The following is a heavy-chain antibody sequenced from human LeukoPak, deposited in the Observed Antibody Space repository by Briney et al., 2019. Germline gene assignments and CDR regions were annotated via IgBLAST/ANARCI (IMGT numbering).Heavy chain of an antibody. V-gene: IGHV1-2*02. CDR1: GYTFTGYY. J-gene: IGHJ3*02. D-gene: IGHD2-2*01. Sequence: ASVKVSCKASGYTFTGYYMHWVRQAPGQGLEWMGWINPNSGGTNHAQKFQGRVTMTRDTSISTAYMELSRLRSDDTAVYYCAREPILTSQPWAFDIWGQGTMVTVSS. CDR3: AREPILTSQPWAFDI. CDR2: INPNSGGT.